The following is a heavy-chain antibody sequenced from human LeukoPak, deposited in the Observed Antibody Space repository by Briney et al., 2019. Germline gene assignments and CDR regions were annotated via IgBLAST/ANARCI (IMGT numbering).Heavy chain of an antibody. CDR3: ARTGYDSSGYLRGFDP. D-gene: IGHD3-22*01. Sequence: SETLSLTCTVSGGSISSSSYSWGWVRQPPGKGLEWIGSIYYSGSTYYNPSLKSRVTISVDTSKNQFSLKLSSVTAADTAVYYCARTGYDSSGYLRGFDPWGQGTLVTVSS. J-gene: IGHJ5*02. CDR2: IYYSGST. CDR1: GGSISSSSYS. V-gene: IGHV4-39*07.